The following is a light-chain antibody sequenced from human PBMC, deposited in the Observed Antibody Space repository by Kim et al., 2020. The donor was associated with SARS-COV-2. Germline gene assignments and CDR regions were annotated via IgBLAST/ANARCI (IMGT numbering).Light chain of an antibody. V-gene: IGKV3-20*01. CDR1: QSVGSDY. CDR2: AST. Sequence: PGERATLSCRASQSVGSDYLAWYQQKPGQAPRLLIYASTRRATGIPDSFSGSGSGTDFTLTINGLEPEDFAVFYCQQYDTSPWTFGQGTKVDIK. J-gene: IGKJ1*01. CDR3: QQYDTSPWT.